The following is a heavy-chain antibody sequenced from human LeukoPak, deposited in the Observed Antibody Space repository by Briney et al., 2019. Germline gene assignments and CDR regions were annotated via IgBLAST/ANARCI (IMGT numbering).Heavy chain of an antibody. CDR2: INPNSGDT. CDR1: GYTFTGYY. V-gene: IGHV1-2*02. CDR3: ATQRGSYLWGTDFDY. J-gene: IGHJ4*02. D-gene: IGHD3-16*01. Sequence: ASVKVSCKASGYTFTGYYMHWVRHAPGQGLEWMAWINPNSGDTKYAQKFQGRVTMTRDTSISTAYMELSRLRSDDTAVYYCATQRGSYLWGTDFDYWGQGTLVTVSS.